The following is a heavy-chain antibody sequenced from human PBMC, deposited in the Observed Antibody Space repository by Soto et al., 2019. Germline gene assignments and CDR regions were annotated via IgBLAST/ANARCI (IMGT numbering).Heavy chain of an antibody. CDR2: ISAHNGNT. J-gene: IGHJ5*02. D-gene: IGHD2-2*01. V-gene: IGHV1-18*04. CDR1: GYTFTSYG. Sequence: QVQLVQSGAEVKKPGASVKVSCKASGYTFTSYGISWARQAPGQGLEWMGWISAHNGNTNYAQQLQGRVTMTTDTVTSTAYMELSSLTSDDSAVYYCARTSAVLGYCSSTCCYLFDPWGQGTLVTVAS. CDR3: ARTSAVLGYCSSTCCYLFDP.